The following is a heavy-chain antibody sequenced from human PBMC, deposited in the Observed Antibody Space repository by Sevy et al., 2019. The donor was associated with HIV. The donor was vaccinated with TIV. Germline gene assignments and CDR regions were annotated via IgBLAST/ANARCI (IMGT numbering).Heavy chain of an antibody. CDR3: ARDPPSYYDYRTGYHDF. CDR2: INWNGGST. CDR1: GFTFEDYG. Sequence: GGSLRLSCAASGFTFEDYGMSWVRQVPGKGPEWVSGINWNGGSTSYADSVKGRFTISRDNAKKSLYLHMKGLRAEDTAVYYCARDPPSYYDYRTGYHDFWGQGTRVTVSS. D-gene: IGHD3-3*01. J-gene: IGHJ4*01. V-gene: IGHV3-20*04.